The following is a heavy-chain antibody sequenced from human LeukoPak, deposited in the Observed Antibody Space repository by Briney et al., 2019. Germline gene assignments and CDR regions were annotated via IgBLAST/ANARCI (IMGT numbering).Heavy chain of an antibody. Sequence: GGSLRLSCAASGFTFSSYWMHWVRQAPGKGLVWVSRINSDGSSTNYADFVKGRFTISRDNAKNTLYLQMNSLRAEDTAVYYCAKGPIAAAGIPNWFDPWGQGTLVTVSS. V-gene: IGHV3-74*01. D-gene: IGHD6-13*01. CDR1: GFTFSSYW. CDR2: INSDGSST. CDR3: AKGPIAAAGIPNWFDP. J-gene: IGHJ5*02.